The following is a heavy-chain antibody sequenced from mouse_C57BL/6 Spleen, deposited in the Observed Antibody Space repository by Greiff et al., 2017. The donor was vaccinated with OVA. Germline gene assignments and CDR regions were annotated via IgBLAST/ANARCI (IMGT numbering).Heavy chain of an antibody. J-gene: IGHJ1*03. CDR1: GYTFTDYE. CDR2: IDPETGGT. CDR3: TRRGLYAGYFDV. D-gene: IGHD1-1*01. V-gene: IGHV1-15*01. Sequence: QVQLKESGAELVRPGASVTLSCKASGYTFTDYEMHWVKQTPVHGLEWIGAIDPETGGTAYNQKFKGKAILTADKSSSTAYMELRSLTSEDSAVYYCTRRGLYAGYFDVWGTGTTVTVSS.